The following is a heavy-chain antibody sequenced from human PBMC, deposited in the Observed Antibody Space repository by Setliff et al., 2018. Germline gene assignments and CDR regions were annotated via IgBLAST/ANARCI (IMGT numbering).Heavy chain of an antibody. CDR3: ARDVLPYHYEGAFDI. CDR1: GGTFSSYA. V-gene: IGHV1-69*10. J-gene: IGHJ3*02. Sequence: SVKVSCKASGGTFSSYAISWVRQAPGQGLEWMGGINPNSAGTNYAQKFQGRVTMTRDTSTSTVYMDMSSLRSEDTAVYYCARDVLPYHYEGAFDIWGQGTMVTVSS. D-gene: IGHD3-22*01. CDR2: INPNSAGT.